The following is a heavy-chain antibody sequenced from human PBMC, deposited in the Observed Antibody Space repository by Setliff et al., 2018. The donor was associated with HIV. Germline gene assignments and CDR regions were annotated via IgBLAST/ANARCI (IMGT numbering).Heavy chain of an antibody. D-gene: IGHD2-15*01. CDR1: GGTDGSYA. Sequence: ASVKVSCKAPGGTDGSYAFSWVRQAPGQRLEWMGRINAGNGNTKYSQKFQGRVTITRDTSATTAYMELSSLRSEDTAVYYCASRENPSGGYPKGWFDPWGQGTLVTVSS. CDR3: ASRENPSGGYPKGWFDP. J-gene: IGHJ5*02. CDR2: INAGNGNT. V-gene: IGHV1-3*01.